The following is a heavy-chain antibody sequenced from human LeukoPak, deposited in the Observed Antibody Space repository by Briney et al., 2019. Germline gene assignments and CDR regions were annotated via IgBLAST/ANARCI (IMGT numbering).Heavy chain of an antibody. Sequence: SQTLSLTCNVSGGSISSSYWSWIRQPPGKGLEWVGYIYNTGTTNYNPSLNSRVTISVDTSKNQLSLRLSSVTAADTAVYYCARHEPPGARRHLDYWGQGTLVTVSS. CDR1: GGSISSSY. J-gene: IGHJ4*02. V-gene: IGHV4-59*08. CDR3: ARHEPPGARRHLDY. D-gene: IGHD1-14*01. CDR2: IYNTGTT.